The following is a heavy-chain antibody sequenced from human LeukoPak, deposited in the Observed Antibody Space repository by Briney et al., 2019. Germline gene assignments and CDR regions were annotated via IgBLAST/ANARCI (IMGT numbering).Heavy chain of an antibody. Sequence: GGSLRLSCAASGLSFSSYWMSWFRQAPGKGLEWVANIKQDGSEKYHVDSVKGRFTVSRDNAKNLLYLQLNSLRAEDTAVYYCVRSPACGGGDCYPNWFAPWGQGTLVTVSS. CDR2: IKQDGSEK. CDR1: GLSFSSYW. V-gene: IGHV3-7*03. J-gene: IGHJ5*02. CDR3: VRSPACGGGDCYPNWFAP. D-gene: IGHD2-21*01.